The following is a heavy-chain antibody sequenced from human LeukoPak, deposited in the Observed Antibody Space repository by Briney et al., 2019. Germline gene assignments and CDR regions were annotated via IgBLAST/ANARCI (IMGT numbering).Heavy chain of an antibody. J-gene: IGHJ4*02. CDR1: GFTFSSYG. CDR2: ISYDGSNK. D-gene: IGHD4-17*01. CDR3: AKDGPTTVTTLGGYFDY. Sequence: GSLRLSCAASGFTFSSYGMHWVRQAPGKGLEWVAVISYDGSNKYYADSVKGRFTISRDNSKNTLYLQMNSLRAEDTAVYYSAKDGPTTVTTLGGYFDYWGQGTLVTVSS. V-gene: IGHV3-30*18.